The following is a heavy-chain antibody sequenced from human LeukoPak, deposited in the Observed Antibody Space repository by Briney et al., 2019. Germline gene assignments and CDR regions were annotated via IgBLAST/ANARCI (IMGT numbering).Heavy chain of an antibody. CDR1: GGTLSRYA. D-gene: IGHD3-10*01. CDR2: ITPILGTP. J-gene: IGHJ6*03. Sequence: SVKVSCKASGGTLSRYAISWVRQAPGQGLEWMGGITPILGTPNYAQKFQGRVTITTDESTSTAYMELSSLRSEDTAVYYCASVFPEKYYYYYMDLWGKGTAVTVSS. CDR3: ASVFPEKYYYYYMDL. V-gene: IGHV1-69*05.